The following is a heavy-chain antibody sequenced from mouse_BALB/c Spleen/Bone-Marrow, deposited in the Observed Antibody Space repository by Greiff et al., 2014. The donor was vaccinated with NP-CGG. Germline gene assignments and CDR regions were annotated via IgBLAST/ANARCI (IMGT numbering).Heavy chain of an antibody. CDR1: GFNIKDTY. V-gene: IGHV14-3*02. J-gene: IGHJ2*01. D-gene: IGHD1-1*01. CDR2: IDPANGNT. CDR3: ARIYYYGRGYFDY. Sequence: VQLQQPGAELVKPGGSVKLSCTASGFNIKDTYMHWVKQRPEQGLEWIGRIDPANGNTKYDPKFQGKATITADTSSNTAYLQLSSLTSEDTAVYYCARIYYYGRGYFDYWGQGTTLTVSS.